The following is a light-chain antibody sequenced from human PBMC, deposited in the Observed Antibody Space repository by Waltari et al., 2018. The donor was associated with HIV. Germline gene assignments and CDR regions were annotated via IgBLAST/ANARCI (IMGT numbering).Light chain of an antibody. CDR2: GAS. CDR3: QQYNTWWT. V-gene: IGKV3-15*01. Sequence: EIVMTQSPALLSVSPGERASLSCRASQSVRYKLAWYQQKPGQAPRLLIYGASIRATGIPARFSGSGSGTDFSLTISSLQFEDSAVYYCQQYNTWWTFGQGTKVEFK. CDR1: QSVRYK. J-gene: IGKJ1*01.